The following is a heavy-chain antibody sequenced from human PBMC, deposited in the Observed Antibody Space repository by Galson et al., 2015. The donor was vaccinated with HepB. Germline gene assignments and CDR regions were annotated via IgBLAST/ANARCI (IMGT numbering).Heavy chain of an antibody. Sequence: SLRLSCAASGFTFSSYGMHWVRQAPGKGLEWVAVISYDGSNKYYADSVKGRFTISRDNSKNTLYLQMNSLRAEDTAVYYCAKEAGYSYGYFDYWGQGTLVAVSS. CDR3: AKEAGYSYGYFDY. CDR2: ISYDGSNK. D-gene: IGHD5-18*01. CDR1: GFTFSSYG. J-gene: IGHJ4*02. V-gene: IGHV3-30*18.